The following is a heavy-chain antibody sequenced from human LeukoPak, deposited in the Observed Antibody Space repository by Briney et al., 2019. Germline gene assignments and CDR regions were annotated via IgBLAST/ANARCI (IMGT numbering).Heavy chain of an antibody. CDR2: ISGSGFTI. V-gene: IGHV3-48*01. CDR3: AGGVPKTSYYYYYMDV. Sequence: PGGSLRLSCAVSGFTLSNYSMNWVRQAPGKGLEWISYISGSGFTIHCADSVKGRFTISRDNAKNSLYLQMNSLRAEDTAVYYCAGGVPKTSYYYYYMDVWGKGTTVTVSS. CDR1: GFTLSNYS. J-gene: IGHJ6*03. D-gene: IGHD4-11*01.